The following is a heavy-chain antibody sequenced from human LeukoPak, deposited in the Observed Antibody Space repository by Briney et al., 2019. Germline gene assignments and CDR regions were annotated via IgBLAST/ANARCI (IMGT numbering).Heavy chain of an antibody. V-gene: IGHV1-69*05. J-gene: IGHJ4*02. CDR3: ARGSRQWLVRLDY. CDR2: IIPIFGTA. CDR1: GGTFSSYA. D-gene: IGHD6-19*01. Sequence: SVKVSCKASGGTFSSYAISWVRQAPRQGLEWMGRIIPIFGTANYAQKFQGRVTIITDESTSTAYMELSSLRSEDTAVYYCARGSRQWLVRLDYWGQGTLVTVSS.